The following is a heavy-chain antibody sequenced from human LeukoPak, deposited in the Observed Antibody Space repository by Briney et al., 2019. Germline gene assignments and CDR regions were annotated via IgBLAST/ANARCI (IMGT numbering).Heavy chain of an antibody. Sequence: PGGSLRLSCAASGFTFDDYGMSWVRQAPGQGLEWVSGMNWNGGSTGYADSVKGRFTISRDNAKNSLYLQVNSLRAEDTALYYCARGPYLLSYEILTGQNWFDPWGQGTLVTVSS. CDR3: ARGPYLLSYEILTGQNWFDP. CDR2: MNWNGGST. V-gene: IGHV3-20*04. CDR1: GFTFDDYG. J-gene: IGHJ5*02. D-gene: IGHD3-9*01.